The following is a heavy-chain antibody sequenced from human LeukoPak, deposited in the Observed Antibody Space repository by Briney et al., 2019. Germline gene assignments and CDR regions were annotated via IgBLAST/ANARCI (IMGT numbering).Heavy chain of an antibody. D-gene: IGHD3-3*01. Sequence: GGSLRLSCAASGFTFSSYAMSWVRQAPVKGLEWVSAISGSGGSTYYADSVKGRFTISRDNSKNTLYLQMNSLRAEDTAVYYCAKVDYDFWSGSYFDYWGQGTLVTVSS. J-gene: IGHJ4*02. CDR2: ISGSGGST. CDR1: GFTFSSYA. CDR3: AKVDYDFWSGSYFDY. V-gene: IGHV3-23*01.